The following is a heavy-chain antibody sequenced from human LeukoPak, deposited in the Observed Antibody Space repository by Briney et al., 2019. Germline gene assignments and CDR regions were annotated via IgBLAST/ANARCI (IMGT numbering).Heavy chain of an antibody. Sequence: SVKVSCKASGGPFSSYAISWVRQAPGQGLEWMGRIIPILGIANYAQKFQGRVTITADKSTSTAYMELSSLRSEDTAVYYCARVDTAMVIDYWGQGTLVTVSS. V-gene: IGHV1-69*04. CDR1: GGPFSSYA. D-gene: IGHD5-18*01. CDR2: IIPILGIA. CDR3: ARVDTAMVIDY. J-gene: IGHJ4*02.